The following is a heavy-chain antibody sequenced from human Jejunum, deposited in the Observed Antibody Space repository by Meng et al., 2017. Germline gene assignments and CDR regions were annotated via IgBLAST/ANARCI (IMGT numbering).Heavy chain of an antibody. D-gene: IGHD2-2*01. CDR1: GFSFSSYA. Sequence: GESLKISCAASGFSFSSYAMSWVRQAPGKGLEWVSAISGSGGNRDYADPVKGRFTISRDNSKNTLYLQMNSLRAEDTAVYYCTKDTCTSTGCLPYHYYYDMDVWGQGTTVTVSS. V-gene: IGHV3-23*01. CDR3: TKDTCTSTGCLPYHYYYDMDV. J-gene: IGHJ6*02. CDR2: ISGSGGNR.